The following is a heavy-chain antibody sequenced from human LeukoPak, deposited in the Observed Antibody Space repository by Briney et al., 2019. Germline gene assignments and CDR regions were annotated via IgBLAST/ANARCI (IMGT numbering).Heavy chain of an antibody. Sequence: SETLSLTCTVSGGSISAISGGPYYWGWIHQPPGKGLEWIGSGHYSGNTYNPSLKSRVTISIDTSKNQFSLRVSSVTAADTAVYYCARHGHHGDHDCWGQGILVTVSS. D-gene: IGHD2-21*02. J-gene: IGHJ4*02. CDR3: ARHGHHGDHDC. CDR1: GGSISAISGGPYY. V-gene: IGHV4-39*01. CDR2: GHYSGNT.